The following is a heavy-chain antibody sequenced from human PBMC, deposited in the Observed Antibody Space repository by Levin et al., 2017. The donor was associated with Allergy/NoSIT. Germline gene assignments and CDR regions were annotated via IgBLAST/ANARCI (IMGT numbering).Heavy chain of an antibody. CDR3: ARDYWTYTGTRDGTDG. CDR2: ISYNGNIK. Sequence: GALRLSCVASGFTFSDYAMHWARQAPGRGLEWVAVISYNGNIKYNADSVQGRFTISRSNSNNTLYLQMNSLRVEDTGVYYCARDYWTYTGTRDGTDGWGQGTTVTVSS. J-gene: IGHJ6*02. V-gene: IGHV3-30*04. CDR1: GFTFSDYA. D-gene: IGHD1-1*01.